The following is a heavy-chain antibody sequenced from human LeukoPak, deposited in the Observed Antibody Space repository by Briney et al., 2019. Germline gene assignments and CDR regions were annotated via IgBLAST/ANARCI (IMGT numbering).Heavy chain of an antibody. CDR3: ARDPRIVGTTPDWFDP. J-gene: IGHJ5*02. D-gene: IGHD1-26*01. Sequence: ASVKVSCKASGYTFTNFGITWVRQAPGQGLEWMGWISAYNGNTNYAQKFQGRVTMTTDTSTSTAYMELRSLRSDDTAVYYCARDPRIVGTTPDWFDPWGQGTRATVSS. V-gene: IGHV1-18*01. CDR1: GYTFTNFG. CDR2: ISAYNGNT.